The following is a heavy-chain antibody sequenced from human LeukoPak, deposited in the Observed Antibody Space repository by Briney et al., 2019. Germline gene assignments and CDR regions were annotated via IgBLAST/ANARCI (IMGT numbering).Heavy chain of an antibody. Sequence: SETLSLTCAVSGGSISSGGYSWSWIRQPAGKGLEWVGRIYTSGSTNYNPSLKSRVTMSVDTSKNQFSLKLSSVTAADTAVYYCARVYYDNPAPGAFDIWGQGTMVTVSS. D-gene: IGHD3-22*01. CDR3: ARVYYDNPAPGAFDI. CDR1: GGSISSGGYS. CDR2: IYTSGST. J-gene: IGHJ3*02. V-gene: IGHV4-61*02.